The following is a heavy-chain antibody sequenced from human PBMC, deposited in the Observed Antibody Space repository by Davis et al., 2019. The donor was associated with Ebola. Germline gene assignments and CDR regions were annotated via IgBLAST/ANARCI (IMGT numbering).Heavy chain of an antibody. CDR2: IYYSGST. Sequence: MPSETLSLTCTVSGGSISSSSYYWGWIRQPPGKGLEWIGSIYYSGSTYYNPSLKSRVTISVDTSKNQFSLKLSSVTAADTAVYYCARVNVEMATMLDYWGQGTLVTVSS. CDR3: ARVNVEMATMLDY. J-gene: IGHJ4*02. CDR1: GGSISSSSYY. V-gene: IGHV4-39*07. D-gene: IGHD5-24*01.